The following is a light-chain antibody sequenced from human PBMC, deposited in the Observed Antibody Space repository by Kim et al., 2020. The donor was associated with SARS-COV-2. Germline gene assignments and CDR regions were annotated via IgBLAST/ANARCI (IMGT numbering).Light chain of an antibody. V-gene: IGLV3-21*04. CDR3: QVWDSSNDHYV. CDR1: NIGNKN. Sequence: SYELTQPPSVSVAPGKTARITCGGDNIGNKNVHWYQQKPGQAPVLVIYYDRDRPSGIPERFSGSNSGNTATLTISRVEAGDEADYYCQVWDSSNDHYVFGTETKVTVL. J-gene: IGLJ1*01. CDR2: YDR.